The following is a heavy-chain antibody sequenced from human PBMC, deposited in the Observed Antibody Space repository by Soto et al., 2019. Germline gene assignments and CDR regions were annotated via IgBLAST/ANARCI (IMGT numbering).Heavy chain of an antibody. CDR3: ASIPRRGYSYGIDY. V-gene: IGHV4-31*03. Sequence: QVKLQESGPGLVKPSQTLSLTCNVSGGSISSGTSYWTWIRQHPGEGLEWIGHIYFTGATYSNPSLRSRLTMSVDTSKNQFSLKLTSVTAPDTATYYCASIPRRGYSYGIDYWGQGTLVTVSS. CDR2: IYFTGAT. CDR1: GGSISSGTSY. D-gene: IGHD2-21*02. J-gene: IGHJ4*02.